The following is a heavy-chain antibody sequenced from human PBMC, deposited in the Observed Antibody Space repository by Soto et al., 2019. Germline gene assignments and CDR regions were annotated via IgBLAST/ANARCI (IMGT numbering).Heavy chain of an antibody. Sequence: GGSLRLSCVGSGFTFSRYGMHWLRQAPGEGLEWMAVIVNDGSDRDYAASVAGRFTISRDNSKNTLYLQMDNLGVDDTAMYYCARDDDYEANGLDYWGQGTLVTVSS. CDR1: GFTFSRYG. V-gene: IGHV3-33*01. D-gene: IGHD4-17*01. CDR3: ARDDDYEANGLDY. CDR2: IVNDGSDR. J-gene: IGHJ4*02.